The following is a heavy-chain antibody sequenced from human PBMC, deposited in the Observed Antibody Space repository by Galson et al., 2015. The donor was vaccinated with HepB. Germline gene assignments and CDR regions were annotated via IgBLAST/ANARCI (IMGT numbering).Heavy chain of an antibody. D-gene: IGHD6-13*01. J-gene: IGHJ4*02. Sequence: QSGAEVKKPGASVKVSCKASGYTFTSYGISWVRQAPGQGLEWMGWISAYNGNTNYAQKLQGRVTMTTDTSTSTAYMELRSLRSDDTAVYYCATGYAEYSSSWYGVYWGQGTLVTVSS. CDR3: ATGYAEYSSSWYGVY. V-gene: IGHV1-18*01. CDR1: GYTFTSYG. CDR2: ISAYNGNT.